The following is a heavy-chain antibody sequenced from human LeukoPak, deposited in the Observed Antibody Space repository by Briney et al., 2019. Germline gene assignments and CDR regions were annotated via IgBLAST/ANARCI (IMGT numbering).Heavy chain of an antibody. Sequence: GGSLRLSCAASGFTFSDYYMSWVRQAPGKGLEWVSYISSSGSTIYYADSVKGRFTISRDNAKNSLYLQMNSLRAEDTAVYYCARDSSGYHDNWFDPWGQGTLVTVSS. D-gene: IGHD3-22*01. CDR2: ISSSGSTI. V-gene: IGHV3-11*01. CDR3: ARDSSGYHDNWFDP. CDR1: GFTFSDYY. J-gene: IGHJ5*02.